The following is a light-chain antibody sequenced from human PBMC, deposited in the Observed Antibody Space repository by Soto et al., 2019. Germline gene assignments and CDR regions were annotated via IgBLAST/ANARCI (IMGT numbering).Light chain of an antibody. CDR2: WAS. V-gene: IGKV4-1*01. CDR3: QHYYDVPYT. CDR1: QSVLYSSNNKNY. J-gene: IGKJ2*01. Sequence: DIVMTQSPDSLAVSLGERATINCKSSQSVLYSSNNKNYLAWFQQKPGQPPKLLIYWASTRESGVPDRFSGSGAGNKFPFLCNSLQAEDVAVYYCQHYYDVPYTFGQGTKLEIK.